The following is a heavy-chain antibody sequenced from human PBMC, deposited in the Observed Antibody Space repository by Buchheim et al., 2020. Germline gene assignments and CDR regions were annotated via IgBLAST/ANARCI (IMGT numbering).Heavy chain of an antibody. CDR1: GYTFTDYY. D-gene: IGHD3-3*01. CDR3: ARETGVAYFDY. Sequence: QVQLVQSGAEVKKPGASVKVPCKASGYTFTDYYIHWVRQAPGQGLEWMGWINPDSGGANYAQKFQGRVTMTTDPSISTIYMELDRLTSDDTAVYYCARETGVAYFDYWGQGT. J-gene: IGHJ4*02. V-gene: IGHV1-2*02. CDR2: INPDSGGA.